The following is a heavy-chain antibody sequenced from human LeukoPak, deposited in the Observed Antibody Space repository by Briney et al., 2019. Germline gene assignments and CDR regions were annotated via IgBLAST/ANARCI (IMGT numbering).Heavy chain of an antibody. J-gene: IGHJ4*02. Sequence: SGTLSLTCAVSGGSISSSNWWSWVRQPPGKGLEWIGEIYHSGSTNYNPSLKSRVTILGDKSKNQFSLKLSSVTAADTAVYYCAKRYCSSTTCYDDRGAFDYWGQGTLVTVSS. CDR3: AKRYCSSTTCYDDRGAFDY. CDR2: IYHSGST. V-gene: IGHV4-4*02. CDR1: GGSISSSNW. D-gene: IGHD2-2*01.